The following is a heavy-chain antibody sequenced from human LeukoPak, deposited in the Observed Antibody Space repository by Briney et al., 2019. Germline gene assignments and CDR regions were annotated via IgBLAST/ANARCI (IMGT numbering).Heavy chain of an antibody. CDR1: GGSIRSSSNY. CDR2: IYYTGST. V-gene: IGHV4-39*01. D-gene: IGHD3-22*01. Sequence: SETLSLTCTVSGGSIRSSSNYWGWIRQPPGKGLDWIGNIYYTGSTYYNPSFKSRVTISVDTSKNQFSLKLSSVTAADTAVYYCAKLDSSGFLDYWGQGTLVTVSS. J-gene: IGHJ4*02. CDR3: AKLDSSGFLDY.